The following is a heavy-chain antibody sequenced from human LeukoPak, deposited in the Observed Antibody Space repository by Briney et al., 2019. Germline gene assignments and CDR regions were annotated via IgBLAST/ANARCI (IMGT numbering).Heavy chain of an antibody. CDR1: GGSISSYY. V-gene: IGHV4-4*07. J-gene: IGHJ5*02. CDR2: IYTSGST. Sequence: SETLSLTCTVSGGSISSYYWSWIRQPAGKGLEWIGRIYTSGSTNYNPSLKSRVTISVDTSKNQFSLKLSSVTAADTAVYYCARDDTIAARGWFDPWGQGTLVTVSS. CDR3: ARDDTIAARGWFDP. D-gene: IGHD6-6*01.